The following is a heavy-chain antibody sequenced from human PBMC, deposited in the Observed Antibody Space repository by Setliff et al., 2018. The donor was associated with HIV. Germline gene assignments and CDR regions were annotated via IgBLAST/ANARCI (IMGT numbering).Heavy chain of an antibody. CDR1: GVTFSSSA. CDR2: IIPILGPA. D-gene: IGHD1-26*01. CDR3: ARDTPDYLGSYYSDY. Sequence: GASVKVSCKVSGVTFSSSAISWVRQAPGQGLEWMGGIIPILGPANYAQKFQGRVTITRGTSARTAYMELSSLRSEDTAVYYCARDTPDYLGSYYSDYWGQGTLVTVS. J-gene: IGHJ4*02. V-gene: IGHV1-69*10.